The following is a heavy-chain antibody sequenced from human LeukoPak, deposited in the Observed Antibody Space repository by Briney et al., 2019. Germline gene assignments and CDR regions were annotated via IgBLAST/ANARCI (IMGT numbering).Heavy chain of an antibody. Sequence: PSETLSLTCAVYGGSFSGYYWSWIRQPPGKGLEWIGEINHSGSTNYNPSLRSRVTISVDTSKNQFSLKLSSVTAADTAVYYFARLNRRYCSGGSCYSYYFDYWGQGTLVTVSS. CDR1: GGSFSGYY. V-gene: IGHV4-34*01. CDR2: INHSGST. CDR3: ARLNRRYCSGGSCYSYYFDY. D-gene: IGHD2-15*01. J-gene: IGHJ4*02.